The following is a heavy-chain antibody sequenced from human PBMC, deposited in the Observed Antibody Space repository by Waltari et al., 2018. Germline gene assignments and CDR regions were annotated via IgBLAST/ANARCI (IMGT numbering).Heavy chain of an antibody. CDR2: IGGGGSTT. CDR1: GFTFSNYA. D-gene: IGHD1-26*01. CDR3: AKKLGVSSWYYFDY. Sequence: EVQLLESGGDLVQPGGSLRLSCAASGFTFSNYAMTWVRQAPGKGLEWVSVIGGGGSTTYYADSVKGRFTISRDNSKNTLYLQMNRLRVEDTAVYYCAKKLGVSSWYYFDYWGQGTLVTASS. V-gene: IGHV3-23*01. J-gene: IGHJ4*02.